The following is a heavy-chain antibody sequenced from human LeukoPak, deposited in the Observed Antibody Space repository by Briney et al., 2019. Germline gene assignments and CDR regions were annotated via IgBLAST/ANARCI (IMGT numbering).Heavy chain of an antibody. CDR1: GFSFSRRT. Sequence: GGSLRLSCAASGFSFSRRTMRWVRQAPGKGLEWLAVISSDSTSTYYVDSVKGRFTISRDNSETTLYLQMNSLRGEDTAVYYCARDFNVGRPMDYWGQGTLVTVSS. CDR2: ISSDSTST. V-gene: IGHV3-30*04. J-gene: IGHJ4*02. CDR3: ARDFNVGRPMDY. D-gene: IGHD3-16*01.